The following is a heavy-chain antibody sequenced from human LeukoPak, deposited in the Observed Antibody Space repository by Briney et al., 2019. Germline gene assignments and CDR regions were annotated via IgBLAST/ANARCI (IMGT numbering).Heavy chain of an antibody. Sequence: PGGSLRLSCAASGFSFSSYAMSWVRQAPGKGLEWVSAISGSGGSTYYADSVKGRFTISKDKSNNTLYLQMNSLRAEVTAAYYCAKDRRRSTSPYAMDVWGQGTTVTVSS. J-gene: IGHJ6*02. V-gene: IGHV3-23*01. CDR3: AKDRRRSTSPYAMDV. CDR1: GFSFSSYA. D-gene: IGHD2-2*01. CDR2: ISGSGGST.